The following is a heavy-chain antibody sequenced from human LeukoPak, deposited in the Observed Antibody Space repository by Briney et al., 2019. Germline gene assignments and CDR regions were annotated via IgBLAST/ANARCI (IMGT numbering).Heavy chain of an antibody. J-gene: IGHJ5*02. D-gene: IGHD3-3*01. CDR1: GGSIGSDDYY. CDR2: IYYSGST. CDR3: ARGVERVFGVVNWFDP. V-gene: IGHV4-30-4*01. Sequence: SQTLSLTCTVSGGSIGSDDYYWSWIRQPPGKGLEWIGCIYYSGSTYYNPSLKSRVTISVDTSKNQFSLKLNSVTAADTAVYYCARGVERVFGVVNWFDPWGQGTPVTVSS.